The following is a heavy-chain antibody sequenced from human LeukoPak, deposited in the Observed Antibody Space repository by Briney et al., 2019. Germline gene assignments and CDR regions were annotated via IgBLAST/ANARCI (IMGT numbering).Heavy chain of an antibody. D-gene: IGHD3-9*01. CDR1: GGTFSSYT. CDR3: ARDRRGYDILTGYYGAEYFQH. CDR2: IIPILGIA. J-gene: IGHJ1*01. V-gene: IGHV1-69*04. Sequence: SVKVSCKAPGGTFSSYTISWVRQAPGQGLEWMGRIIPILGIANYAQKFQGRVTITADKSTSTAYMELSSLRSEDTAVYYCARDRRGYDILTGYYGAEYFQHWGQGTLVTVSS.